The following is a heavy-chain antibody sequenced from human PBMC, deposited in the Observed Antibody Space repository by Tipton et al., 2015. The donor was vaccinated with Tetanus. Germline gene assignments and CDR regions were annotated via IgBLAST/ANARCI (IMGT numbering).Heavy chain of an antibody. CDR3: ARDPWLDY. V-gene: IGHV4-61*08. J-gene: IGHJ4*02. CDR2: LYDNGRT. CDR1: GGSVNSDDYY. Sequence: TLSLTCTVSGGSVNSDDYYWTWIRQHPGKGLDWIGYLYDNGRTKYNPSLNSRVTISVDTPKKQLSLKLTSVTAADTAVYYCARDPWLDYWGQGTLVTVSS.